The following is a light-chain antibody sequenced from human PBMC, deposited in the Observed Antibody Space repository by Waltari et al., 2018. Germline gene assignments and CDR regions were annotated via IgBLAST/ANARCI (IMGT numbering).Light chain of an antibody. CDR1: QGHSHN. CDR2: KAS. Sequence: DIQMTQSPSSLSASVGDRVTITCQPSQGHSHNLAWYQQQPGKVPKLLIYKASTLQSVVPSMFSGSGSGTDFTLTIRSLQPDDFATYYCQHGYGTPHSFRQGTKVEIK. CDR3: QHGYGTPHS. J-gene: IGKJ2*03. V-gene: IGKV1-NL1*01.